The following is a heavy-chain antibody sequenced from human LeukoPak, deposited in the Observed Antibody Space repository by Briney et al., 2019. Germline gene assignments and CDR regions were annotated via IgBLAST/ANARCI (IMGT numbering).Heavy chain of an antibody. J-gene: IGHJ5*02. CDR3: ARALAYDDYGDTSHQGWFDP. CDR2: INHSGST. CDR1: GGSISSYY. V-gene: IGHV4-34*01. Sequence: PSETLSLTCTVSGGSISSYYWSWIRQPAGKGLEWIGEINHSGSTNYNPSLKSRVTISVDTSKNQFSLKLSSVTAADTAVYYCARALAYDDYGDTSHQGWFDPWGQGTLVTVSS. D-gene: IGHD4-17*01.